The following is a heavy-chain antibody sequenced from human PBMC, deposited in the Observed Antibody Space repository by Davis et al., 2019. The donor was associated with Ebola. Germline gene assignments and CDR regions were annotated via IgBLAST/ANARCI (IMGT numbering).Heavy chain of an antibody. D-gene: IGHD1-1*01. CDR2: TYYISKWYY. CDR3: ARWMHDLRFFDP. CDR1: GDSVSTNSAA. V-gene: IGHV6-1*01. J-gene: IGHJ5*02. Sequence: HSQTLSLTCDISGDSVSTNSAAWGWLRQSPSRGLEWLGRTYYISKWYYEYAESVKGRISINPDTSKNQFSLQLNSVTPEDTAVYYCARWMHDLRFFDPWGQGTLVIVSS.